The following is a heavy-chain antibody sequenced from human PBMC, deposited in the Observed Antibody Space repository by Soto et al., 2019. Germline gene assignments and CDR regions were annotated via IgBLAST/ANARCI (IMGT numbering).Heavy chain of an antibody. Sequence: PSETLSLSCTVSGGSISSSSYYGGWIRQPPGKGLEWIGNVYYGGSTYYNPSLKSRVTISVETSKSQFSLKLSSVTAADTAVYYCAGGDYYHSSGYYFYYYTMDVWGQGTTVTVS. CDR1: GGSISSSSYY. CDR3: AGGDYYHSSGYYFYYYTMDV. J-gene: IGHJ6*02. CDR2: VYYGGST. D-gene: IGHD3-22*01. V-gene: IGHV4-39*01.